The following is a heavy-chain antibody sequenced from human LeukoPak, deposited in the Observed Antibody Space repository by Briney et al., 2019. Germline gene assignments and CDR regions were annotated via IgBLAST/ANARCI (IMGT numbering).Heavy chain of an antibody. CDR1: GGSISNFY. CDR2: IYTSGKT. CDR3: ARDLPSYYFDSGNMFDP. V-gene: IGHV4-4*07. J-gene: IGHJ5*02. D-gene: IGHD3-10*01. Sequence: SETLSLTCTVSGGSISNFYWSWIRQTAGKGLEWIGRIYTSGKTNYNSSLKGRVTMSIDTSNNQFSLDLRSATAADTAVYYCARDLPSYYFDSGNMFDPWGQGILVTVSS.